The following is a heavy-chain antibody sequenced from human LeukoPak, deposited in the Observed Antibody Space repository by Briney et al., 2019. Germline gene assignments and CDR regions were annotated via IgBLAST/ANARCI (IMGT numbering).Heavy chain of an antibody. CDR3: ARAALVVDIDY. V-gene: IGHV3-48*01. J-gene: IGHJ4*02. CDR2: ISSSSSTI. D-gene: IGHD2-15*01. CDR1: GFTFSSYS. Sequence: PGGSLRLSCAASGFTFSSYSMNWVRQAPGKRLEWVSYISSSSSTIYYADSVKGRFTISRDNAKNSLYLQMNSLRAEDTAVYYCARAALVVDIDYWGQGTLVTVSS.